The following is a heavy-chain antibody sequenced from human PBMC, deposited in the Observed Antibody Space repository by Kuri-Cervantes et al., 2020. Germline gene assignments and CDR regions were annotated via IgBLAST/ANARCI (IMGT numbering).Heavy chain of an antibody. CDR1: GFTFSNYW. CDR3: ARDGKAEGNYADY. J-gene: IGHJ4*02. Sequence: GGSLRLSCAASGFTFSNYWMTWVRQAPGKGLEWISYISSFTNTIYYADSVKGRFTISRDNANNSLSLQMNSLRVEDTAVYYCARDGKAEGNYADYRGQGTLVTVSS. V-gene: IGHV3-48*01. D-gene: IGHD3-16*01. CDR2: ISSFTNTI.